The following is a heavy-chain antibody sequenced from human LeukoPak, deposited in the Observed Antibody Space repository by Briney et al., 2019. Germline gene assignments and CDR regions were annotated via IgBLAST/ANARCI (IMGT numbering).Heavy chain of an antibody. D-gene: IGHD3-10*01. CDR3: ARVPPPGATAYGAVDS. J-gene: IGHJ5*01. V-gene: IGHV4-34*01. CDR1: GGSFNGYY. Sequence: SETLSLTCAVYGGSFNGYYWSWVRQSPGKGLEWIGEVDHSGRTNYNPSLKSRLTMSVDTSKNQFSLKLTSVTAADTAIYYCARVPPPGATAYGAVDSWGRGTLVTVSS. CDR2: VDHSGRT.